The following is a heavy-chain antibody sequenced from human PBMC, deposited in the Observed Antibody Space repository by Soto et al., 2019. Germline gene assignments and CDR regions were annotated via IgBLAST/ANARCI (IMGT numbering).Heavy chain of an antibody. CDR3: ASLTTVTAH. D-gene: IGHD4-17*01. J-gene: IGHJ4*02. V-gene: IGHV1-69*02. CDR1: GGTFSSYT. CDR2: IIPILGIA. Sequence: QVQLVQSGAEVKKPGSSVKVSCKASGGTFSSYTISWVRQAPGQGLEWMGRIIPILGIANYAQKFQGRVTITADKSTSTAYMELSSLRSEDTAVYYWASLTTVTAHWGQGTLVTVSA.